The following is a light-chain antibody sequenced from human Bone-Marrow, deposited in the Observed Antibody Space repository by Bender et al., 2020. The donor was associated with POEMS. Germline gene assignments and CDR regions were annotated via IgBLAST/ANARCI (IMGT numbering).Light chain of an antibody. V-gene: IGLV2-23*02. CDR3: CPYSAPASVP. Sequence: QSALTQPASVSGSPGQSITISCTGTANDVGTYNLVSWYQQHPGKAPKLVISEVTKRPPGRSDRLTGSKSGNTASLTISGLQPDDEADYYCCPYSAPASVPFGAGTKLSVL. CDR1: ANDVGTYNL. CDR2: EVT. J-gene: IGLJ2*01.